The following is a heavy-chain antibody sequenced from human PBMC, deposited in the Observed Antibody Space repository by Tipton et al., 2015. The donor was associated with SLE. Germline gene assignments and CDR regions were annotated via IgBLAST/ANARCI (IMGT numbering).Heavy chain of an antibody. Sequence: AVSGFTFSSYAMHWVRQAPGKGLEWVAVISYDGSNKYYADSVKGRFTISRDNSKNTLYLQMNSLRADDTAVYYCASIALIVSGDYWGQGTLVTVSS. CDR2: ISYDGSNK. CDR3: ASIALIVSGDY. V-gene: IGHV3-30*04. CDR1: GFTFSSYA. D-gene: IGHD3-22*01. J-gene: IGHJ4*02.